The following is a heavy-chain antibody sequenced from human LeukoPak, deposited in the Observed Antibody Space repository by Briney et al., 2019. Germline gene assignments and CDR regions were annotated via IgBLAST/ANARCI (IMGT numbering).Heavy chain of an antibody. J-gene: IGHJ4*02. D-gene: IGHD2-2*01. V-gene: IGHV4-38-2*02. Sequence: SETLSLTCAVSGYSISSGYYWGWIRQPPRKGLEWIGSIYHSGSTYYNPSLKSRVTISVDTSKNQFSLKLSSVTAADTAVYYCAREQYCSSTSCPFGYWGQGTLVTVSS. CDR1: GYSISSGYY. CDR2: IYHSGST. CDR3: AREQYCSSTSCPFGY.